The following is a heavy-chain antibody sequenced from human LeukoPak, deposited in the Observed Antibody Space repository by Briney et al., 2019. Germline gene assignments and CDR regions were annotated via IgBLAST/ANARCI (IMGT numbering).Heavy chain of an antibody. CDR2: IYYSGST. D-gene: IGHD5-24*01. Sequence: SETLSLTCTVSGGSISSYYWSWIRQPPGEGLEWIGYIYYSGSTNYNPSLKSRVTISVDTSKNQFSLKLSSVTAADTAVYYCARTLNGYNFGWFDPWGQGTLVTVSS. V-gene: IGHV4-59*01. CDR3: ARTLNGYNFGWFDP. CDR1: GGSISSYY. J-gene: IGHJ5*02.